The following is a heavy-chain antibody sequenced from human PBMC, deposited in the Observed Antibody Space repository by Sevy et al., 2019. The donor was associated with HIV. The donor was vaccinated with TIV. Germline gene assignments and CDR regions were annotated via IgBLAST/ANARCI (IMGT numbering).Heavy chain of an antibody. CDR2: ISYDGSNK. CDR3: ALERLSSSVAEYFQN. CDR1: GFTFSDYS. Sequence: GGCLRLSCAASGFTFSDYSMHWVRQAPGKGLEWVATISYDGSNKHYADSVKGRFTLSRDNSKNSLFLQMNSLRAEDTAVYYCALERLSSSVAEYFQNWGQGTLVTVSS. J-gene: IGHJ1*01. V-gene: IGHV3-30-3*01. D-gene: IGHD1-1*01.